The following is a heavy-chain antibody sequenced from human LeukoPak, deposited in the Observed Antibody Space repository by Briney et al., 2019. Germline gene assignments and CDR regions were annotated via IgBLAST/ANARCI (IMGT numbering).Heavy chain of an antibody. Sequence: PSETLSLTCTVSGASIDSGSFYWSWIRQPAGKGLEWIGRVFSRGNTHYNPSLKSRVTMSIDTSKNQFSLTLSSVTAADTATYYCARGAGTRISPYYYYYYMDVWGKGTTVTVSS. CDR1: GASIDSGSFY. CDR2: VFSRGNT. D-gene: IGHD3-10*01. CDR3: ARGAGTRISPYYYYYYMDV. J-gene: IGHJ6*03. V-gene: IGHV4-61*02.